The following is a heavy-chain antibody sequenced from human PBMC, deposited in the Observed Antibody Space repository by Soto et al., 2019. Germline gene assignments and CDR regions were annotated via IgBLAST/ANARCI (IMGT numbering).Heavy chain of an antibody. Sequence: QVQLVQSGAEVKKPGASVKVSCKASGYTFASYAISWMRQAPGQGLEWMGWISAYNGNTNYAQKLRGRATMTTDTSTSTAHMELRRLRSDDTAVYYCAWAPPPPDCWGQGTLVTVSS. V-gene: IGHV1-18*01. CDR3: AWAPPPPDC. J-gene: IGHJ4*02. CDR1: GYTFASYA. CDR2: ISAYNGNT.